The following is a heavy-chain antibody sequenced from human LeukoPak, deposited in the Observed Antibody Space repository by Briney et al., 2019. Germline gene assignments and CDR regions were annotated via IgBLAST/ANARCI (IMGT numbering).Heavy chain of an antibody. CDR1: GFSFKNFG. CDR2: VSGSGART. CDR3: ARRAGAYSHPYDY. D-gene: IGHD4/OR15-4a*01. J-gene: IGHJ4*02. Sequence: GGSLRLSCTASGFSFKNFGMSWVRQAPGKGLEWVSGVSGSGARTSYADSVKGRFTISRDNSKNTLYLQMNSLRAEDTAVYYCARRAGAYSHPYDYWGQGTLVTVSS. V-gene: IGHV3-23*01.